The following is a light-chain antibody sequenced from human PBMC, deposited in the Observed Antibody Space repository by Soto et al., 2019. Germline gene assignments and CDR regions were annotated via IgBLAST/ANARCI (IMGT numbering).Light chain of an antibody. Sequence: DLVMTQSPDSLAVSLGELATINCKSSQSLLYSSINLNYLAWYQQKPGHPPKVLIYCSSTREPGVPDRFCGCGSVSDYTLTIISLQSEDVAVYFYEQYYSRPPTFGHGTQVEIK. V-gene: IGKV4-1*01. CDR1: QSLLYSSINLNY. J-gene: IGKJ1*01. CDR3: EQYYSRPPT. CDR2: CSS.